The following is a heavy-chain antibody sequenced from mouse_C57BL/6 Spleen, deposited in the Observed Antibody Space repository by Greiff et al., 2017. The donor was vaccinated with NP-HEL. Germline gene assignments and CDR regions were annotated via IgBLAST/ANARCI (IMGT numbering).Heavy chain of an antibody. CDR1: GFTFSSYG. CDR3: ARDSSGYRFAY. D-gene: IGHD3-2*02. V-gene: IGHV5-6*01. J-gene: IGHJ3*01. Sequence: EVHLVESGGDLVKPGGSLKLSCAASGFTFSSYGMSWVRQTPDKRLEWVATISSGGSYTYYPDSVKGRFTISRDNAKNTLYLQMSSLKSEDTAMYYCARDSSGYRFAYWGQGTLVTVSA. CDR2: ISSGGSYT.